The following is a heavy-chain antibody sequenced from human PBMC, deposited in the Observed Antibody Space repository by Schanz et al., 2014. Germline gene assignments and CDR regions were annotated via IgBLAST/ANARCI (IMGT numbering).Heavy chain of an antibody. CDR3: AREDRYYHGLDV. CDR1: GGSISRGFYS. V-gene: IGHV4-30-2*01. J-gene: IGHJ6*02. CDR2: IYYSGST. Sequence: QLQLQESGSGLVKPSQTLSLTCAVSGGSISRGFYSWNWIRQPPGRGLEWIGCIYYSGSTYYNPSLKTRAPISIDRSKHQFSLCLISVAAADTAVYYCAREDRYYHGLDVWGQGTTVTVS.